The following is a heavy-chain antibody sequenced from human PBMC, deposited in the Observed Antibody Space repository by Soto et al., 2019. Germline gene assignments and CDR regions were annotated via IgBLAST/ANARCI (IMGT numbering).Heavy chain of an antibody. CDR3: AKVAGGLGYFDL. J-gene: IGHJ2*01. CDR2: ISASGGNI. CDR1: GFIFSNYA. Sequence: GGSLRLSCVASGFIFSNYAMTWVRQAPGKGLQWVATISASGGNIEYADSLKGRFTISRDNSKNSVYLQLSGLTADDTAVHYCAKVAGGLGYFDLWGRGTLVTVSS. D-gene: IGHD3-16*01. V-gene: IGHV3-23*01.